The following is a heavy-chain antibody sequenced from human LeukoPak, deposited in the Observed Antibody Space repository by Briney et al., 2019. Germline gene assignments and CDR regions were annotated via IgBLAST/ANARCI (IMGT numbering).Heavy chain of an antibody. V-gene: IGHV1-24*01. CDR3: ATDSDSGSVFDY. D-gene: IGHD6-19*01. J-gene: IGHJ4*02. CDR1: GYTLTELS. CDR2: FDPEDGET. Sequence: GASVKVPCKVSGYTLTELSIHWVRQAPGKGLEWMGGFDPEDGETIYAQKFQGRVTMTEDTSTDTAYMELGSLRSEDTAVYYCATDSDSGSVFDYWGQGTLVTVSS.